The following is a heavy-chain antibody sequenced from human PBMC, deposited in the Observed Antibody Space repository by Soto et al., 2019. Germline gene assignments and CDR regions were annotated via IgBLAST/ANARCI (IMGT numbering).Heavy chain of an antibody. CDR2: INTGNDNT. CDR3: ARDWGEYPPLDY. CDR1: GYTFTTYP. D-gene: IGHD4-17*01. V-gene: IGHV1-3*04. Sequence: ASVKVSCKGSGYTFTTYPMHWVRQAPGQRLEWMGWINTGNDNTKYSQKFQGRVTITRDTSASTVYMELSSLRSEDTAVYFCARDWGEYPPLDYWGQGTLVTVSS. J-gene: IGHJ4*02.